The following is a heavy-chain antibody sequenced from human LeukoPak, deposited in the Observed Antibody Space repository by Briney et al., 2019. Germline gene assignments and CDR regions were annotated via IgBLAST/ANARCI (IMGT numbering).Heavy chain of an antibody. CDR1: GFTFSSYS. Sequence: GGSLRLSCAASGFTFSSYSMNWVRQAPGKGLEWVSSISSSSSYIYYADSVKGRFTISRDNAKNSLYLQMNSLRAEDTAVYYCARGLTTVVTAIEIDYWGQGTLVTVSS. J-gene: IGHJ4*02. D-gene: IGHD4-23*01. V-gene: IGHV3-21*01. CDR2: ISSSSSYI. CDR3: ARGLTTVVTAIEIDY.